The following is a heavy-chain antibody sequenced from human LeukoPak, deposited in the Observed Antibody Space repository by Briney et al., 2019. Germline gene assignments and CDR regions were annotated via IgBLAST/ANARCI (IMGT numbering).Heavy chain of an antibody. V-gene: IGHV4-4*02. J-gene: IGHJ2*01. CDR3: ARGLTIFDYWYFDL. CDR1: GGSISSSNW. Sequence: SESLSLTCAVSGGSISSSNWWSWVRPPPGKGLEWIGEIYHSGSTNYNPSLKSRVTISVDKSKNQVSLKMSSVSAADTGVYYCARGLTIFDYWYFDLWGRGTLVTVSS. CDR2: IYHSGST. D-gene: IGHD3-9*01.